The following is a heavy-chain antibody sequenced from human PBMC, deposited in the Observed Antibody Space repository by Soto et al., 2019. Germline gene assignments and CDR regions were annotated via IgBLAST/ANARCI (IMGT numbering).Heavy chain of an antibody. Sequence: ASVKVSCKASGYSFTGYFTQWVRQAPGQGLEWMGWINLNSGGTNYAQRFQGRVTMTRDTSISTAYMELSRLRSDDTAVYYCARGGDTAMVYHGMDVWGQGTTVTVSS. CDR1: GYSFTGYF. D-gene: IGHD5-18*01. CDR2: INLNSGGT. J-gene: IGHJ6*02. V-gene: IGHV1-2*02. CDR3: ARGGDTAMVYHGMDV.